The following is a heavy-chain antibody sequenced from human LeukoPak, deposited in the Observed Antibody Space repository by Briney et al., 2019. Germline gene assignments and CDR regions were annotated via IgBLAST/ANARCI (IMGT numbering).Heavy chain of an antibody. J-gene: IGHJ3*02. D-gene: IGHD3-10*01. CDR3: ARIRFGESSAFDI. CDR2: IYYSGST. CDR1: GGFISDFY. V-gene: IGHV4-59*01. Sequence: SETLSLTCTVSGGFISDFYWGWIRQSPGRGLEWIGYIYYSGSTNFNPSLKSRVTISVDTSKNQFPLKLSSVTAVDTAVYYCARIRFGESSAFDIWGQGTMVTVSS.